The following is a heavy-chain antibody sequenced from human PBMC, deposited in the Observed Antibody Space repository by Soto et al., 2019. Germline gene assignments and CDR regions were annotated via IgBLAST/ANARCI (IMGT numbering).Heavy chain of an antibody. J-gene: IGHJ4*02. CDR2: ISAGSNTI. CDR1: GFIFSVYS. CDR3: ARDSGVTGADDY. V-gene: IGHV3-48*02. Sequence: EVQLVESGGGLVEPGGSLRLSCAASGFIFSVYSMTWVRQAPGKGLEWGSYISAGSNTIYYRDSVKGRFTISRDNAKNSLYLPMNSLRDEDTAVYYCARDSGVTGADDYWGQGTLVTVSS. D-gene: IGHD6-19*01.